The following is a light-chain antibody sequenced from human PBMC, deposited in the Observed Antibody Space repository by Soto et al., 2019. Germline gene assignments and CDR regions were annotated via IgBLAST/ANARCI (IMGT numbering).Light chain of an antibody. J-gene: IGKJ3*01. CDR1: HSVSSN. Sequence: EIVMTQSPATLSVSPGESATLSCRASHSVSSNLAWYQQRPGQAPRLLISGAYTRATGIPARFSGSGSGTEFTLTISSLQSEDFAVYYCQQRSNWPPFTCGPGTKVDIK. CDR2: GAY. CDR3: QQRSNWPPFT. V-gene: IGKV3-15*01.